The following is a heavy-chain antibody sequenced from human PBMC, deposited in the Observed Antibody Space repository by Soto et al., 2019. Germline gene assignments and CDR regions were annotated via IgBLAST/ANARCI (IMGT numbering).Heavy chain of an antibody. Sequence: VQLVQSEAEIQKPGSSVNVSCKASGGNFGTYRLNWVRQAPGQGLEWVGETVPLYNVINYAPEFQDRVTITADQSTVTAYMHLSSLRSDDTAVYYCASDDGPHGGSYSHNYWGQGTLVTVSS. CDR1: GGNFGTYR. CDR3: ASDDGPHGGSYSHNY. J-gene: IGHJ4*02. CDR2: TVPLYNVI. D-gene: IGHD1-26*01. V-gene: IGHV1-69*17.